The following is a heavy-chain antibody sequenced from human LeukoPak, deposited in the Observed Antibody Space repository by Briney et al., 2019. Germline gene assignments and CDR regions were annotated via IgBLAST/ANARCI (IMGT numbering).Heavy chain of an antibody. J-gene: IGHJ4*02. D-gene: IGHD3-16*01. CDR2: IKHDESEK. CDR1: GFSFNSDW. CDR3: TRRLDD. V-gene: IGHV3-7*01. Sequence: QTGGSLRLYCAASGFSFNSDWMDWVRQAPGKGLEWVANIKHDESEKNYLDSVKGRFTISRDNAQNSLYLQMNGLRVEDTAVYYCTRRLDDWGQGTLVTVSS.